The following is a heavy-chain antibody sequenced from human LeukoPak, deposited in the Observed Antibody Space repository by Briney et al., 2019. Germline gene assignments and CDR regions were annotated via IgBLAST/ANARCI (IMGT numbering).Heavy chain of an antibody. V-gene: IGHV6-1*01. D-gene: IGHD6-19*01. J-gene: IGHJ5*02. CDR1: GDSVSSNSAA. Sequence: PSQTLSLTCAISGDSVSSNSAAWNWIRQSPSRGLEWLGRTDYRSKWYNDYAVSVKSRITINPDTSKNQFSLQLNSVTPEDTAVYYCARGYSSGWYVLNWSDPWGQGTLVTVSS. CDR3: ARGYSSGWYVLNWSDP. CDR2: TDYRSKWYN.